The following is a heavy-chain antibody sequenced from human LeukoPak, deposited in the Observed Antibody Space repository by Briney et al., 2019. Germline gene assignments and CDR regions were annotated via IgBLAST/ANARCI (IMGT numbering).Heavy chain of an antibody. CDR3: ARRVFSDAFDI. CDR1: GYSFTSYW. V-gene: IGHV5-51*01. J-gene: IGHJ3*02. D-gene: IGHD2-8*01. Sequence: GESLKISCKGSGYSFTSYWIGWVRQMPGKGPEWMGIIDPGDSHTIYRPSFQGQVTFSADKSISTAYLQCNSLKASDTAMYCCARRVFSDAFDIWGQGTMVTVSS. CDR2: IDPGDSHT.